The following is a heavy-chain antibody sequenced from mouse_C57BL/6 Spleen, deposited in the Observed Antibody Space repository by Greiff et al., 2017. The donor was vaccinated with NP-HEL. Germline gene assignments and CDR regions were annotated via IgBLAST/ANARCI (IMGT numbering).Heavy chain of an antibody. CDR2: INPNNGGT. Sequence: EVQLQQSGPELVKPGASVKISCKASGYTFTDYYMNWVKQSHGKSLEWIGDINPNNGGTSYNQKFKGKATLTVDKSSSRAYMELRSLTSEDSAVYFYARGRITTVVSFDYWGQGTTLTVSS. CDR1: GYTFTDYY. CDR3: ARGRITTVVSFDY. J-gene: IGHJ2*01. V-gene: IGHV1-26*01. D-gene: IGHD1-1*01.